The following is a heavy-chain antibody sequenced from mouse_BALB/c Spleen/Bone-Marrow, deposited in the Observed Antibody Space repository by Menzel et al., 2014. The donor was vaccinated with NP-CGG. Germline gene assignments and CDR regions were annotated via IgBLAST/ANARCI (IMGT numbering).Heavy chain of an antibody. Sequence: QVQLQQSGAELAKPGASVKMSCKASGYTFTSYWMHWVKQRPGQGLEWIGYINPSTGYTEYNQKFKDKATLTAGKPSSTAYMQLSSLTSEDSAVYYCARSPGNYVYWSQGTLVTVSA. V-gene: IGHV1-7*01. D-gene: IGHD2-1*01. CDR3: ARSPGNYVY. CDR1: GYTFTSYW. CDR2: INPSTGYT. J-gene: IGHJ3*01.